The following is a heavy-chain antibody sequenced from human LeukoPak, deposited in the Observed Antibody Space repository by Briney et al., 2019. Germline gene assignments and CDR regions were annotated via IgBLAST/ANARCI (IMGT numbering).Heavy chain of an antibody. CDR3: ASHSSSARGVWFDP. CDR1: GGSISNGGNY. CDR2: IYYSGIT. D-gene: IGHD6-13*01. J-gene: IGHJ5*02. Sequence: SETLSLTCTVSGGSISNGGNYWSWIRQHPGKGLEWIGYIYYSGITYYDPSLKSRVTLLVDTSKNQFSLKLSSVTAADTAVYYCASHSSSARGVWFDPWGQGTLVTVSS. V-gene: IGHV4-31*03.